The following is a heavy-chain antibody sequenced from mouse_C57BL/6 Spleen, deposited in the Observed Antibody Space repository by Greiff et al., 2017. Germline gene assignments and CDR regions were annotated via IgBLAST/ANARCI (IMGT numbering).Heavy chain of an antibody. Sequence: VQLQQSGPELVKPGASVKISCKASGYTFTDYYLNWVKQSHGKSLEWIGDITPNNGGTSYNQKFKGKATLTVDKSSSTAYMELRSLTSEDSAVYYCARREIPYCYFDYWGTGTTVTVSS. J-gene: IGHJ1*03. CDR2: ITPNNGGT. CDR3: ARREIPYCYFDY. V-gene: IGHV1-26*01. CDR1: GYTFTDYY.